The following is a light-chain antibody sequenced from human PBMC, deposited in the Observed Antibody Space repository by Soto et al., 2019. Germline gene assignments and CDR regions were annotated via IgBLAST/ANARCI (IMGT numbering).Light chain of an antibody. J-gene: IGKJ1*01. V-gene: IGKV1-5*01. CDR2: DAS. Sequence: DIQMTQSPSSLSASVGDRVTITCRASQSISNYLNWYQQKPGKVPELLIYDASSLGSGVPSRFSGSESGTEFTLTISSLQPDDFATYYCQHYNSYLFGQGTKVDIK. CDR3: QHYNSYL. CDR1: QSISNY.